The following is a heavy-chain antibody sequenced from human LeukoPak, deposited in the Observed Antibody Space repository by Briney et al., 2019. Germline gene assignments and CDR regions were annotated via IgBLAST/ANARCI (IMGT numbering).Heavy chain of an antibody. D-gene: IGHD6-13*01. V-gene: IGHV3-74*01. Sequence: GGSLRLSCAASGFTFSNYWMHWVRQAPGKGLAWVSRINSDGSSTSSADSVKGRFTISRDNAKNTLYLQMNSLRAEDTAVYYCARAPSIPAAGISGYWGQGTLVTVSS. CDR1: GFTFSNYW. J-gene: IGHJ4*02. CDR3: ARAPSIPAAGISGY. CDR2: INSDGSST.